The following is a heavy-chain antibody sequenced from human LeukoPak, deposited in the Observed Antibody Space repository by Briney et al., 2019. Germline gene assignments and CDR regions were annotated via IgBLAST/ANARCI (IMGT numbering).Heavy chain of an antibody. CDR1: GFTFSSYS. CDR3: AREAAAAGTGDY. J-gene: IGHJ4*02. V-gene: IGHV3-21*01. D-gene: IGHD6-13*01. CDR2: ISSSSSCI. Sequence: PGGSLRLSCAASGFTFSSYSMNWVRQAPGKGLEWVSSISSSSSCIYYADSVKGRFTISRDNAKNSLYLQMNSLRAEDTAVYYCAREAAAAGTGDYWGQGTLVTVSS.